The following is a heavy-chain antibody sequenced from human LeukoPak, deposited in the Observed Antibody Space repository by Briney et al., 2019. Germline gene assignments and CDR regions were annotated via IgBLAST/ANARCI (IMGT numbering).Heavy chain of an antibody. CDR1: GYTFTNYY. CDR3: ARDLHIDGRPEGRDY. V-gene: IGHV1-46*01. Sequence: ASVKVSCKASGYTFTNYYMHWARQAPGQGLEWMGIINPSGGSTTYAQKFQGRVTMTRDTSTSTVYMELSGLRSEDTAVYYCARDLHIDGRPEGRDYWGQGTLVTVSS. CDR2: INPSGGST. D-gene: IGHD3-10*01. J-gene: IGHJ4*02.